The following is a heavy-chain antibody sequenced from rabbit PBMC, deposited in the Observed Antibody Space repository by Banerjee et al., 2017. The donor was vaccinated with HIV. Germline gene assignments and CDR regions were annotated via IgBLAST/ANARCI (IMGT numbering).Heavy chain of an antibody. J-gene: IGHJ4*01. CDR2: IYTGTGDT. V-gene: IGHV1S45*01. D-gene: IGHD4-1*01. Sequence: QEQLVESGGGLVTLGGSLKLSCKASGIDFIAYYYMCWVRQSPGKGPEWIACIYTGTGDTYYATWAKGRFTISRTSSTTVALQMTSLTAADTATYFCARDLAGVIGWNFDLWGPGTLVTVS. CDR3: ARDLAGVIGWNFDL. CDR1: GIDFIAYYY.